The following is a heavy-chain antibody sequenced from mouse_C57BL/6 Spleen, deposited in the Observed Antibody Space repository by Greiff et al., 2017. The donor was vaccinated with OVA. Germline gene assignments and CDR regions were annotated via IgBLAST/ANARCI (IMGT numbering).Heavy chain of an antibody. V-gene: IGHV1-82*01. CDR1: GYAFSSSW. Sequence: VQLQQSGPELVKPGASVKISCKASGYAFSSSWMNWVKQRPGKGLEWIGRIYPGDGDTNYNGKFKGKATLTADKSSSTAYMQLSSLTSEDSAVYFCAAGNWNYAMDYWGQGTSVTVSS. D-gene: IGHD4-1*01. J-gene: IGHJ4*01. CDR3: AAGNWNYAMDY. CDR2: IYPGDGDT.